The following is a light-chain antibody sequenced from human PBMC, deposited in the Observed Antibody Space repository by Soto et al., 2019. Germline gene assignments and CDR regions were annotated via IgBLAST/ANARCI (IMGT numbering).Light chain of an antibody. V-gene: IGKV3-20*01. Sequence: EIVLTQSPGTLSLSPGERATLSCRASQSVSSSYLAWYQQKPGQAPRLLIYGASSRATGIPDRFSGSGSGTDFPLTISRLEPEDFAVYYCQQYGSSPGRITFGQGTRLEIK. CDR1: QSVSSSY. J-gene: IGKJ5*01. CDR2: GAS. CDR3: QQYGSSPGRIT.